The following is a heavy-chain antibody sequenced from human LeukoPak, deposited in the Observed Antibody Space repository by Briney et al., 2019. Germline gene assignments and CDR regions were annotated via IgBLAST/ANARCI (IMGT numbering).Heavy chain of an antibody. D-gene: IGHD6-19*01. Sequence: ASVKVSCKASGYTFTGYYMHWVRQAPGQGLEWMGWINPNSGGTNYAQKFQGRVTMTRDTSISTAYMELSRLRSDDTAVYYCAKPNSGDSGWYGPDYWGQGTLVTVSS. V-gene: IGHV1-2*02. CDR3: AKPNSGDSGWYGPDY. CDR2: INPNSGGT. J-gene: IGHJ4*02. CDR1: GYTFTGYY.